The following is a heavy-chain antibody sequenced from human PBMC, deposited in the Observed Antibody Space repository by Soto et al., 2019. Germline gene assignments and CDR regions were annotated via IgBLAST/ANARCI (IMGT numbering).Heavy chain of an antibody. D-gene: IGHD6-19*01. Sequence: PGGSLRLSCAASGFTFSSYAMHWVRQAPGKGLEWVAVIWYDGSNEYYADSVKGRFTISKDNSKNTLYLQMNSLRAEDTAVYYCARDDIPGIAVATYGMDVWGQGTTVTVPS. CDR2: IWYDGSNE. CDR1: GFTFSSYA. CDR3: ARDDIPGIAVATYGMDV. V-gene: IGHV3-33*08. J-gene: IGHJ6*02.